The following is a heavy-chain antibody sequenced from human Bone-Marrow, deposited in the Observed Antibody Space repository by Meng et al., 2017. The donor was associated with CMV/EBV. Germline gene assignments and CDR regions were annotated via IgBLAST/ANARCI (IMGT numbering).Heavy chain of an antibody. CDR1: GFTFSSYA. V-gene: IGHV3-30*04. CDR3: ARGPLGYSSSPYYYGMDV. D-gene: IGHD6-6*01. J-gene: IGHJ6*02. CDR2: ISYDGSNK. Sequence: GGSLRLSCAASGFTFSSYAMHWVRQAPGKGLEWVAVISYDGSNKYYADSVKGRFTISRDNSKNTLYLQMNSLRAEDTAAYYCARGPLGYSSSPYYYGMDVWGQGTTVTVSS.